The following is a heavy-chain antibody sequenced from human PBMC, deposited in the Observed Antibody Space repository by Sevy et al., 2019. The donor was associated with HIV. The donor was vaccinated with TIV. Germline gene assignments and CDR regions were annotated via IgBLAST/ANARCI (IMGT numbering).Heavy chain of an antibody. Sequence: SETLSLTCAVYGGSFSGYYWSWIRQPPGKGLEWIGEINHSGSTNYNPSLKSRVTISVDTSKDQFSLKLISVTAAVTAVDYCARDNSGNKYYYGSGSYSAKYYYYYGMDVWGQGTTVTVSS. D-gene: IGHD3-10*01. CDR3: ARDNSGNKYYYGSGSYSAKYYYYYGMDV. CDR2: INHSGST. CDR1: GGSFSGYY. J-gene: IGHJ6*02. V-gene: IGHV4-34*01.